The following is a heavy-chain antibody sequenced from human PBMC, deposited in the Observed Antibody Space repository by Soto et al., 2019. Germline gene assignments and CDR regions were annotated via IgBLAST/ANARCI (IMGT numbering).Heavy chain of an antibody. V-gene: IGHV1-8*01. D-gene: IGHD1-1*01. CDR1: GYTFTSYD. CDR3: ARERTGTTSMDV. CDR2: MNPNSGNT. Sequence: QVQLVQSGAEVKKPGASVKVSCKASGYTFTSYDINWVRQATGQGLEWMGWMNPNSGNTGYAQKFQGRVNMTRNTSISTAYMALSSLRSEDTAVYYCARERTGTTSMDVWGQGTTVTVPS. J-gene: IGHJ6*02.